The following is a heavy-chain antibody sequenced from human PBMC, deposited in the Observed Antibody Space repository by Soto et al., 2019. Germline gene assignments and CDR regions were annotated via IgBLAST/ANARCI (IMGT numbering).Heavy chain of an antibody. D-gene: IGHD2-21*01. Sequence: EVQLVESGGGLVQPGGSLRLSCAAPGFTFGSYWMHWVRQAPGKGLVWVSHISLDGSRTTNADSVKGRFTISRDNAKNSIYLLMNSLRADDTAVYYCARAAHGYSLGYRYYGMDVWGQGTTVTVSS. CDR1: GFTFGSYW. V-gene: IGHV3-74*01. CDR3: ARAAHGYSLGYRYYGMDV. CDR2: ISLDGSRT. J-gene: IGHJ6*02.